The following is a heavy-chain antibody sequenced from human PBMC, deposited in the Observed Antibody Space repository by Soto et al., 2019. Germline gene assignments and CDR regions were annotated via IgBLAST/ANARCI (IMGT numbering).Heavy chain of an antibody. D-gene: IGHD6-19*01. Sequence: LRLSCAASGFTFSSYAMHWVRQAPGKGLEWVAVISYDGSSKYYADSVKGRFTISRDNSKNTLYLQMNSLRAEDTAVYYCARARIAVAAVAPDYWGQGTLVTVSS. V-gene: IGHV3-30-3*01. J-gene: IGHJ4*02. CDR1: GFTFSSYA. CDR3: ARARIAVAAVAPDY. CDR2: ISYDGSSK.